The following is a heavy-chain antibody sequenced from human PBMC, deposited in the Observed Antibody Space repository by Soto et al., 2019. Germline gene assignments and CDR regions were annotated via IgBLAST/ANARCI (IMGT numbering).Heavy chain of an antibody. CDR1: GFTFSDYY. J-gene: IGHJ6*02. Sequence: GGSLRLSCAASGFTFSDYYMSWIRQAPGKGLEWVSYISSSSSYTNYADSVKGRFTISRDNAKNSLYLQMNSLRAEDTAVYYCARDIKTPPPITVGGMDVWGQGTTVTVSS. D-gene: IGHD1-20*01. CDR3: ARDIKTPPPITVGGMDV. V-gene: IGHV3-11*06. CDR2: ISSSSSYT.